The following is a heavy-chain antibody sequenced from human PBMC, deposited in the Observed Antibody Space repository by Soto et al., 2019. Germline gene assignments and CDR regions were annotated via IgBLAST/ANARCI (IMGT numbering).Heavy chain of an antibody. J-gene: IGHJ4*01. V-gene: IGHV3-30*18. CDR1: GFTFSTYG. D-gene: IGHD4-17*01. CDR3: AKDYGDYEFNY. CDR2: ISYDGSNK. Sequence: HPGGSLRLSCSASGFTFSTYGMHWVRQTPGKGLEWVAVISYDGSNKYYADSVKGRFTISRDNSKNTLYLQMNSLRVEDTAVYYCAKDYGDYEFNYLGRGTLVDVSS.